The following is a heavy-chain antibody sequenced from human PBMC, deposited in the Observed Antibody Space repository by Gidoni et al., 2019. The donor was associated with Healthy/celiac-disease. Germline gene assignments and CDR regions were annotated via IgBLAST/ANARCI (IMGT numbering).Heavy chain of an antibody. D-gene: IGHD6-13*01. Sequence: EVQLLESGGGLVQPGGSLRLSCAASGFTFSSYAMSWVRQAPGKGREWVSAISGIGGSTYYADSVKGRFTISRDNSKNTLYLQMNSLRAEDTAVYYCAKDVVLSWYPYEFDYWGQGTLVTVSS. J-gene: IGHJ4*02. V-gene: IGHV3-23*01. CDR3: AKDVVLSWYPYEFDY. CDR1: GFTFSSYA. CDR2: ISGIGGST.